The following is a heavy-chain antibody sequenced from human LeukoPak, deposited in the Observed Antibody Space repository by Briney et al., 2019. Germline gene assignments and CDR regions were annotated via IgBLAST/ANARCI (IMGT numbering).Heavy chain of an antibody. CDR1: GGSISSSSYY. CDR3: ARPYYGSGGYYTYFDY. Sequence: SETLSLTXTVSGGSISSSSYYWVWIRQPPGQGLEWLGSIYYSGSTYYNPSLKRRVTISVDTSKNQFSLKLSSVTAADTAVYYCARPYYGSGGYYTYFDYWGQGTLATVSS. D-gene: IGHD3-10*01. J-gene: IGHJ4*02. CDR2: IYYSGST. V-gene: IGHV4-39*01.